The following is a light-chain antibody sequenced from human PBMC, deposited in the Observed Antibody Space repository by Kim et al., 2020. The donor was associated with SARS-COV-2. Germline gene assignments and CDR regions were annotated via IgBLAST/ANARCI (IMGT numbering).Light chain of an antibody. CDR3: NSRGSNDNVL. CDR1: SLRSYY. Sequence: SELTQDPAVSVALGQTVRITCQGDSLRSYYATWYQQKPGQAPIVVIYGKNNRPSGIPDRFSGSSSGDTASLTITGTQAGDEADYYCNSRGSNDNVLFGGGTKLTVL. V-gene: IGLV3-19*01. J-gene: IGLJ2*01. CDR2: GKN.